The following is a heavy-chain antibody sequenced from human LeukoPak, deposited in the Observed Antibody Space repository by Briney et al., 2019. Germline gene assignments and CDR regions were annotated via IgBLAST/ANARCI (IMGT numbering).Heavy chain of an antibody. Sequence: SETLSLTCTVSGGSISSSSYYWGWIRQPPGKGLEWIGSIYCSGNTYYNPSLRGRVTISVDTSRNQFSLKLSSVTAADTAVYYCARFVTGDGAFDIWGQGTTVTVSS. CDR2: IYCSGNT. D-gene: IGHD7-27*01. CDR1: GGSISSSSYY. CDR3: ARFVTGDGAFDI. V-gene: IGHV4-39*01. J-gene: IGHJ3*02.